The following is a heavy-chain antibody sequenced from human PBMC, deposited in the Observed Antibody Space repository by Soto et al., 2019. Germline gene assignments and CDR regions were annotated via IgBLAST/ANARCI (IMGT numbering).Heavy chain of an antibody. Sequence: GESLKISCKGSGYTFTSYWIGWVRRVPGKGLAWMGIIYPGDSDTRYSPSFQGQVTISADKSISTAYLQWGSLKDSDTAMYYCARGPGGYYYGMDVWGQGTTVTVAS. V-gene: IGHV5-51*01. J-gene: IGHJ6*02. D-gene: IGHD3-10*01. CDR1: GYTFTSYW. CDR3: ARGPGGYYYGMDV. CDR2: IYPGDSDT.